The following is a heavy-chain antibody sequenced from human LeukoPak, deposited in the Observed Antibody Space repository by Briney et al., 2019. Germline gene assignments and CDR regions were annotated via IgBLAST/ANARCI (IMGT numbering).Heavy chain of an antibody. CDR3: ARDQKAPPSYNSWFDP. CDR2: IYYSGST. Sequence: PSETLSLTCAVSGGSISSGGYSWSWIRQPPGKGLEWIGYIYYSGSTYYNSSLKSRVTISVDTSKNQFSLKLSSVTAADTAVYYCARDQKAPPSYNSWFDPWGQGTLVTVSS. J-gene: IGHJ5*02. CDR1: GGSISSGGYS. D-gene: IGHD1-20*01. V-gene: IGHV4-30-4*07.